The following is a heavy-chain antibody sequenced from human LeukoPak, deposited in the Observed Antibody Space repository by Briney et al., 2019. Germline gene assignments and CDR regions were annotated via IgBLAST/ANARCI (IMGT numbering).Heavy chain of an antibody. J-gene: IGHJ4*02. CDR3: ARDSGMTTVTRLPTY. D-gene: IGHD4-17*01. V-gene: IGHV4-39*07. Sequence: SETLSLTCTVSGGSISSSSYYWGWIRQPPGTGLEWIGSIYYSGSTYYNPSLKSRVTISVDTSKNQFSLKLSSVTAADTAVYYCARDSGMTTVTRLPTYWGQGTLVTVSS. CDR1: GGSISSSSYY. CDR2: IYYSGST.